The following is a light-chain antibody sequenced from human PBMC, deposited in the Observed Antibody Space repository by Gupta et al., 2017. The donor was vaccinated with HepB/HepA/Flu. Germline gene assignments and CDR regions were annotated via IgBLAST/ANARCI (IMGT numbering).Light chain of an antibody. J-gene: IGLJ1*01. CDR3: SSYTRSPTYV. CDR2: DVS. Sequence: QSALTQPASVSGSPGQSITISCTGTSSDVGAYNSVSWYQQHPGKASKLMIYDVSNRPSGVSDRFSGSKSGNAASLTISGLQAEDEADYYCSSYTRSPTYVFGTGTKVTVL. CDR1: SSDVGAYNS. V-gene: IGLV2-14*01.